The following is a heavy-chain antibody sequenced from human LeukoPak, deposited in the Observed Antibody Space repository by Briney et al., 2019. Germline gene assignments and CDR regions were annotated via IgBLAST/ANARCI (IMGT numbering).Heavy chain of an antibody. CDR1: GGSVSSASYY. Sequence: PSETLSLTCTVSGGSVSSASYYWSWIRQPPGRGLEWIGFIYYDGSTSYNPSLKSRVTISVDTSKNQFSLKLSSVTAADTAVYYCARVVVVTALDYYYGMDVWGQGTTVTVSS. V-gene: IGHV4-61*01. D-gene: IGHD2-21*02. CDR2: IYYDGST. CDR3: ARVVVVTALDYYYGMDV. J-gene: IGHJ6*02.